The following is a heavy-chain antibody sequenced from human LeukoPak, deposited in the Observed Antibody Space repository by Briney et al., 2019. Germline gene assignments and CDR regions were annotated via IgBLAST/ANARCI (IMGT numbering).Heavy chain of an antibody. J-gene: IGHJ5*02. D-gene: IGHD2-2*01. V-gene: IGHV4-34*01. CDR1: GGSFSDYF. Sequence: KPSETLSLTCGVSGGSFSDYFWTWIRQSPAKGLEWIGEINQSGDTDYNPSLKSRANISIDTSRSQFSLTLNSVTAADTAIYYCARVLGIAVVPGATEDNYFDPWGQGTQVTVSS. CDR2: INQSGDT. CDR3: ARVLGIAVVPGATEDNYFDP.